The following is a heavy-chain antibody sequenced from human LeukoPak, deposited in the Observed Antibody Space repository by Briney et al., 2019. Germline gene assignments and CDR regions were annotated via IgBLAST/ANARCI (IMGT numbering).Heavy chain of an antibody. CDR2: IKQDGSER. CDR1: GFTVNNKY. D-gene: IGHD1-26*01. CDR3: ARHRNKWELPPFDY. V-gene: IGHV3-7*01. J-gene: IGHJ4*02. Sequence: GGSLRLSCAASGFTVNNKYMTWVRQAPGKGLEWLANIKQDGSERSYVDSVKGRFTISRDSAKSSLYLQVNSLRAEDTAVYYCARHRNKWELPPFDYWGQGTLVTVSS.